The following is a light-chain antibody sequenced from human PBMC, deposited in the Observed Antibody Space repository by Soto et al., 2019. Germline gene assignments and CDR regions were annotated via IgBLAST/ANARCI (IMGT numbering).Light chain of an antibody. J-gene: IGKJ2*01. V-gene: IGKV3-20*01. Sequence: EIVLTQSPGTLSLSPGESATLSCRASQSVSSSYLAWYQQKPGQTPRLLIYGASSRATGIPDRFSGSGSGTDFTLTISGLEPEDFAVYYCQQYGSSPGYTFGQGTKLQIK. CDR2: GAS. CDR3: QQYGSSPGYT. CDR1: QSVSSSY.